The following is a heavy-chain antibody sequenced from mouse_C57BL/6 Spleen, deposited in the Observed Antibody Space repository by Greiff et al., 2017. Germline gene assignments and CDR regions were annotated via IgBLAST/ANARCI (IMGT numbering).Heavy chain of an antibody. Sequence: VQLKESGPELVKPGASVKMSCKASGYTFTDYNMHWVKQSHGKSLEWIGYINPNNGGTSYNQKFKGKATLTVNKSSSTAYMELRSLTSEDSAVYYCARDTTVVARGFAYWGQGTLVTVSA. CDR1: GYTFTDYN. CDR3: ARDTTVVARGFAY. D-gene: IGHD1-1*01. CDR2: INPNNGGT. J-gene: IGHJ3*01. V-gene: IGHV1-22*01.